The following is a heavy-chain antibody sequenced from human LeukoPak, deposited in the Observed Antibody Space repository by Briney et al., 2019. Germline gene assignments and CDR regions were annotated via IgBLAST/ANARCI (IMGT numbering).Heavy chain of an antibody. V-gene: IGHV4-59*08. D-gene: IGHD6-13*01. CDR3: ARHPGGYSRPYAGDY. J-gene: IGHJ4*02. CDR2: IYYSGST. CDR1: GGSISSYY. Sequence: SETLSLTCTVSGGSISSYYWSWIRQPTGKGLEWIGYIYYSGSTNYNPSLKSRVTISVDTSKNQFSLKLSSVTAADTAVYYCARHPGGYSRPYAGDYWGQGTLVTVSS.